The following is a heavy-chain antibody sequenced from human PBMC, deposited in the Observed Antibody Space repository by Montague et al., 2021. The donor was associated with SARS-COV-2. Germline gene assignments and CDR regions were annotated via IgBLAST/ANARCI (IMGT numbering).Heavy chain of an antibody. J-gene: IGHJ4*02. Sequence: SETLSLTCTVSGGSISSYYWSWIRQPPGKGLEWIGYIYYSGSTNYNPSLKSRVTISVDTSKNQFSLKLSSVTAADTAVHYCARAFPRWLHFDPYFDYWGQGTLVTVSS. CDR1: GGSISSYY. D-gene: IGHD5-24*01. CDR3: ARAFPRWLHFDPYFDY. V-gene: IGHV4-59*01. CDR2: IYYSGST.